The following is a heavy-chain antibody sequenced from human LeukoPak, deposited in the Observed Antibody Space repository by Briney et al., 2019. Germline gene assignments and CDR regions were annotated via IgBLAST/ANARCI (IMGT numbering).Heavy chain of an antibody. CDR1: GYTFTSYD. V-gene: IGHV1-8*01. CDR2: MNPNSGNT. CDR3: ARGRRYYGSGSYCVY. J-gene: IGHJ4*02. Sequence: GASVKVSCKASGYTFTSYDINWVRQATGQGLEWMGWMNPNSGNTGYAQKFQGRVTMTRNTSISTAYMELSNLRSEDTAVYYCARGRRYYGSGSYCVYWGQGTLVTVSS. D-gene: IGHD3-10*01.